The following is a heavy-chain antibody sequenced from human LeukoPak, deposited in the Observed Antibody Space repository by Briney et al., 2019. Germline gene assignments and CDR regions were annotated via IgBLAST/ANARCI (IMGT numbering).Heavy chain of an antibody. Sequence: PGGSLRLSCAASGFTFSSYGMHWVRQAPGKGLEWVAVIWYDGSNKYYADSVKGRFTISRDNSKNTLYLQMNSLRAEDTAVYYCAREGEDYYDSSGYNFPFDYWGQGTLVTVSS. D-gene: IGHD3-22*01. V-gene: IGHV3-33*01. CDR3: AREGEDYYDSSGYNFPFDY. CDR2: IWYDGSNK. J-gene: IGHJ4*02. CDR1: GFTFSSYG.